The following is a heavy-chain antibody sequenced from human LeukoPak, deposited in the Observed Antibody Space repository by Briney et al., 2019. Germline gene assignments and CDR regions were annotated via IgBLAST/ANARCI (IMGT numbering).Heavy chain of an antibody. CDR1: GYTLTELS. CDR2: FDPEDGET. J-gene: IGHJ4*02. D-gene: IGHD2-2*02. Sequence: GASVKVSCKVSGYTLTELSMHWVRQAPGKGLEWMGGFDPEDGETIYAQKFQGRVTMTEDTSTDTAYMELSSLRSEDTAVYYCATASSSYCSSTSCYRGFLVYWGQGTLVTVSS. CDR3: ATASSSYCSSTSCYRGFLVY. V-gene: IGHV1-24*01.